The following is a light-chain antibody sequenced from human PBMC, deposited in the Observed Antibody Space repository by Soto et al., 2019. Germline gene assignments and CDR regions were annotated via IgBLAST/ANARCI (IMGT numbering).Light chain of an antibody. Sequence: QSALTQPASVSGSPGQSISISCTGTSLDIGTYNYVSWYQRHPGKAPELIIYDVSNRPSGVSNRFSGSKSGNTASLTISGLQAEDEADYYCSSYISTSTLVAFGGGTKLTVL. CDR1: SLDIGTYNY. V-gene: IGLV2-14*03. CDR3: SSYISTSTLVA. J-gene: IGLJ2*01. CDR2: DVS.